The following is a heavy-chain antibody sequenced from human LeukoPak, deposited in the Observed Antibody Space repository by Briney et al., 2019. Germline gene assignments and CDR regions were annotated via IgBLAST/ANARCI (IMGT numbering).Heavy chain of an antibody. CDR3: VRRSVWKGYFDL. CDR1: GGSLTVQKYY. V-gene: IGHV4-39*01. CDR2: RHYGVDI. Sequence: SETLSLTCSGSGGSLTVQKYYWRFIRRSPVKGLEWIGSRHYGVDIYYHPFLKCRITLSADPSKHQFYLTLTSVTAADTALYSCVRRSVWKGYFDLCGRGTLVTVSS. J-gene: IGHJ2*01. D-gene: IGHD3-16*01.